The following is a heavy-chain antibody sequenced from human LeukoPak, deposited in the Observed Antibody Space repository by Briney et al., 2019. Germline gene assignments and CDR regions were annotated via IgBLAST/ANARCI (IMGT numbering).Heavy chain of an antibody. CDR2: IILIFGTA. CDR3: ARGPTVTTKPYYYYGMDV. CDR1: GGTSSSYA. D-gene: IGHD4-17*01. J-gene: IGHJ6*04. Sequence: SVRVSCKASGGTSSSYATSWVRHAPREGLEWMGAIILIFGTANYPQKFQGRVTITADESTSTAYMELSSLRSEDTAVYYCARGPTVTTKPYYYYGMDVWGKGTTVTVSS. V-gene: IGHV1-69*01.